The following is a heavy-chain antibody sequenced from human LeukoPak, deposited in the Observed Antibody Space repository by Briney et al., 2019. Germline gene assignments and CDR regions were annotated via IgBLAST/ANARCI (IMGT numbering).Heavy chain of an antibody. J-gene: IGHJ4*02. CDR2: INPNSGGT. Sequence: ASVKVPCTASGYTFTGYYMHWVRQAPGQGLEWMGWINPNSGGTNYAQKFQGRVTMTRDTSISTAYMELSRLRSDDTAVYYCARGDVLRWFGELLPLDYWGQGTLVTVSS. CDR3: ARGDVLRWFGELLPLDY. V-gene: IGHV1-2*02. CDR1: GYTFTGYY. D-gene: IGHD3-10*01.